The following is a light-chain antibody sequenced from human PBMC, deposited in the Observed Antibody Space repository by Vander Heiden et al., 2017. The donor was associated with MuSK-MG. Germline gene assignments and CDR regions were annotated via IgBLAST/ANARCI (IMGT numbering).Light chain of an antibody. J-gene: IGLJ2*01. Sequence: SALPQPAPVSGSPRLSITISCTGSSSDVGYYNYVSWYQQHPDKAPKRLICDVNSRPSGMSDRFSDSESDNTASLTISGLQAEDEATDYCSSLTTTGAVVIGGGTKVTVL. CDR3: SSLTTTGAVV. CDR2: DVN. V-gene: IGLV2-14*03. CDR1: SSDVGYYNY.